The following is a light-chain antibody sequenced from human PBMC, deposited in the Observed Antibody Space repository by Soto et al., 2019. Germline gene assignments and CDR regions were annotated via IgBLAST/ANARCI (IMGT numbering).Light chain of an antibody. J-gene: IGLJ2*01. V-gene: IGLV1-40*01. CDR3: QSYDSSLSGREV. CDR1: SSNIGAGYD. Sequence: QTVVTQPPSVSGAPGQRVTISCTGSSSNIGAGYDVHWYQQLPGTAPKLLIYGNSNRPSGVPDRFSGSKSGTSASLAITGLQAEDEAGYYCQSYDSSLSGREVFGGGTKLTVL. CDR2: GNS.